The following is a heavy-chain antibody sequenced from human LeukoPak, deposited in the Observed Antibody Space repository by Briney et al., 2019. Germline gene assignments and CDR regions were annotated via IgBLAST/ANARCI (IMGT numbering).Heavy chain of an antibody. CDR2: IRYDGNNK. D-gene: IGHD5-18*01. CDR1: GFAFSSYG. V-gene: IGHV3-30*02. Sequence: PGESLRLSCAASGFAFSSYGMHWVRQAPGKGLEWVAFIRYDGNNKDYADSVKGRFTISRDNSKSTLYLQMSSLRGEDTAVYYCAKGGGYSYENYYYYMDVWGKGTTVTVSS. J-gene: IGHJ6*03. CDR3: AKGGGYSYENYYYYMDV.